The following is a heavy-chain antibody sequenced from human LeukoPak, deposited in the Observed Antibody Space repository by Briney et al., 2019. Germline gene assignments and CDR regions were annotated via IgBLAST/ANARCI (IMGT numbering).Heavy chain of an antibody. V-gene: IGHV3-23*01. Sequence: GGSLRLSCAASGFTFSSYAMSWVRQAPGKGLEWVSAISGSGGSTYYADSVKGRFTISRDNAKNSLYLQMNSLRAEDTAVYYCARDRPYYYDSSGYFDYWGQGTLVTVSS. CDR2: ISGSGGST. J-gene: IGHJ4*02. CDR1: GFTFSSYA. CDR3: ARDRPYYYDSSGYFDY. D-gene: IGHD3-22*01.